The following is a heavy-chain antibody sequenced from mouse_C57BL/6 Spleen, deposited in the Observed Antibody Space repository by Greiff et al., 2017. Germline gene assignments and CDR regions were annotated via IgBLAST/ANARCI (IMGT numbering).Heavy chain of an antibody. CDR1: GYTFTDYY. J-gene: IGHJ2*01. CDR3: AARPFDY. D-gene: IGHD1-2*01. V-gene: IGHV1-26*01. CDR2: INPNNGGT. Sequence: VQLQQSGPELVKPGASVKISCKASGYTFTDYYMNWVKQSHGKSLEWIGDINPNNGGTSYNQKFKGKATLTVDKSSSTAYMELRSLTSEDSAVYYCAARPFDYWGKGTTLTVSS.